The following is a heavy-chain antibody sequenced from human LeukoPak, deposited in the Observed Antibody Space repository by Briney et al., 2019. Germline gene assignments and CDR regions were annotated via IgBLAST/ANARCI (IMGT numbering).Heavy chain of an antibody. Sequence: PSETLSLTCTVSGGSISSGGYYWSWIRQHPGKGLEWIGYIHYSGSTYYNPSLKSRVTISVDTSKNQFSLKLSSVTAADTAVYYCARAGIAAAGTFDYWGQGTLVTVSS. CDR3: ARAGIAAAGTFDY. J-gene: IGHJ4*02. CDR1: GGSISSGGYY. CDR2: IHYSGST. V-gene: IGHV4-31*03. D-gene: IGHD6-13*01.